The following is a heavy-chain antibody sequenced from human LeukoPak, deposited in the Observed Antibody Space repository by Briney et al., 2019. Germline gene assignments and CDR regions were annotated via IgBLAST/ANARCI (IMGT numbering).Heavy chain of an antibody. CDR3: ARGRPHGNDY. CDR2: IASDGSST. Sequence: GGSLRLPCAASGFTFSSYWMNWVRQAPGKGLVWVSRIASDGSSTTYADSVKGRFSISRDNAKNTLYLQMNSLRVEDTAVYYCARGRPHGNDYWGQGTLVTVSS. V-gene: IGHV3-74*01. D-gene: IGHD4-23*01. CDR1: GFTFSSYW. J-gene: IGHJ4*02.